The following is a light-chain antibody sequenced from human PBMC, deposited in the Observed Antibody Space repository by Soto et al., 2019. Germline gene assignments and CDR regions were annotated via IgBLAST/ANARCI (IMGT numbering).Light chain of an antibody. J-gene: IGKJ4*01. V-gene: IGKV1-5*01. Sequence: DIQMSQSPSTLSSSVGDRVAITCRASQSITIWVAWYQQKPGKAPKLLIYDASRLESRVPSRFSGSGSGTEFTLTISSLQPDDFATYCCQQYFSYPLTFGGGTKVDI. CDR1: QSITIW. CDR3: QQYFSYPLT. CDR2: DAS.